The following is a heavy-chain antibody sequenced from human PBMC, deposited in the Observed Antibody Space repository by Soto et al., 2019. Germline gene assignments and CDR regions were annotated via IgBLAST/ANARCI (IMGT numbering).Heavy chain of an antibody. Sequence: QVQLVQSVAEVEKPGASVKVSCKTSGYTFTSYYMHWVRQAPGQGLEWMGMLSPNGISTTYAQKFQDRVTLTRDTATSTLYMELSSLTSEDTAVYYCGRGQYYSDTTGYYYIHYWGQGTLVTVSS. CDR3: GRGQYYSDTTGYYYIHY. CDR2: LSPNGIST. D-gene: IGHD3-22*01. CDR1: GYTFTSYY. J-gene: IGHJ4*02. V-gene: IGHV1-46*03.